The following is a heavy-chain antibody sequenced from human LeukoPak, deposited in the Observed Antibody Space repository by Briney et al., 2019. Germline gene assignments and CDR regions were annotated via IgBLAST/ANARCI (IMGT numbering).Heavy chain of an antibody. J-gene: IGHJ3*02. D-gene: IGHD2-21*02. V-gene: IGHV3-30*02. CDR2: IRYDGSNK. CDR3: ANLVVTEHDAFDI. CDR1: GFTFSSYG. Sequence: GSLRLSCAASGFTFSSYGMHWVRQAPGKGLEWVAFIRYDGSNKYYADSVKGRFTISRDNSKNTLYLQMNSLRAEDTAVYYCANLVVTEHDAFDIWGQGTMVTVSS.